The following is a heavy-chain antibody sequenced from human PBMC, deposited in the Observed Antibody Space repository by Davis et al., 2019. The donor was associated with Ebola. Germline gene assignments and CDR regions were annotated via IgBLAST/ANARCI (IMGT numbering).Heavy chain of an antibody. J-gene: IGHJ4*02. CDR2: INAGNGNT. Sequence: ASVKVSCKASGYTFTSYAMHWVRQAPGQRLEWMGWINAGNGNTKYSQKFQGRVTITRDTSTSTAYMELRSLRSDDTAVYYCASCIGGSCLDYWGQGTLVTVSS. D-gene: IGHD2-15*01. CDR1: GYTFTSYA. CDR3: ASCIGGSCLDY. V-gene: IGHV1-3*01.